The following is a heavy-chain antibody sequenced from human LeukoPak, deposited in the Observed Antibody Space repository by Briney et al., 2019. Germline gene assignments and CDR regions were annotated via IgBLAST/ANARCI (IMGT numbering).Heavy chain of an antibody. CDR3: ARDRDEYSSSSISDY. V-gene: IGHV1-46*01. Sequence: ASVKVSCKASGYTFTSYYMHWVRQAPGQGLEWMGIINPSGGSTSYAQKFQGRVTMTRDTSTSTVYMELSSLRSEDTALYYCARDRDEYSSSSISDYWGQGTLVTVSS. CDR1: GYTFTSYY. CDR2: INPSGGST. J-gene: IGHJ4*02. D-gene: IGHD6-6*01.